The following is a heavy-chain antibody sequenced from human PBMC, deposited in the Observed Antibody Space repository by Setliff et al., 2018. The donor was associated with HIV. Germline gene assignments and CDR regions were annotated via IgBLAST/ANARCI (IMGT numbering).Heavy chain of an antibody. D-gene: IGHD3-3*01. J-gene: IGHJ4*02. V-gene: IGHV4-31*03. CDR1: GGSISSGTYY. Sequence: SETLSLTCTVSGGSISSGTYYWSWIRQHPGKGLEWIGYVYYSGSTYYNPSLKSRVTISVDTSRNQFSLKLSSVTAADTAVYYCARDRSDYYNLPGYFDHWGQGTLVTVSS. CDR3: ARDRSDYYNLPGYFDH. CDR2: VYYSGST.